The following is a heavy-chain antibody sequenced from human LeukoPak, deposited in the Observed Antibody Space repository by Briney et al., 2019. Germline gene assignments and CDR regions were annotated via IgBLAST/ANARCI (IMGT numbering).Heavy chain of an antibody. Sequence: GGSLRLSCAASGFTFSTYSMNWVRQAPGKGLEWVSYISSLSGTIYYADSVKGRFTISRDNAKNSLYLQMNSLRAEDTAVYYCARAVWRGYSYGNRGRNAFDIWGQGTMVTVSS. CDR1: GFTFSTYS. D-gene: IGHD5-18*01. CDR2: ISSLSGTI. J-gene: IGHJ3*02. V-gene: IGHV3-48*04. CDR3: ARAVWRGYSYGNRGRNAFDI.